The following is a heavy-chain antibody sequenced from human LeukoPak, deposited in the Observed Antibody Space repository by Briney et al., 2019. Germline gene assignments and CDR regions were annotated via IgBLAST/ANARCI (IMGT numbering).Heavy chain of an antibody. D-gene: IGHD6-19*01. Sequence: PGGSLRLSCVASGFPFNNYCMNGVREAPGKGLEWVAMIKQDGNEKYYVDSVKGRFTISRDNAKNSLYLQMNSLRAEDTAVYYCVAGKEKWGQGTLVTVSS. J-gene: IGHJ4*02. CDR3: VAGKEK. V-gene: IGHV3-7*02. CDR2: IKQDGNEK. CDR1: GFPFNNYC.